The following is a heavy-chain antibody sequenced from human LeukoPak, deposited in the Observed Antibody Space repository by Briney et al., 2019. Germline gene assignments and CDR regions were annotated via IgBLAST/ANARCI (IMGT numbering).Heavy chain of an antibody. D-gene: IGHD3-22*01. J-gene: IGHJ4*02. Sequence: NPGGSLRLSCAASGFTFSSYSMNWVRQAPGKGLEWVSSISSSSSYIYYADSVKGRFTISRDNAKNSVFLQMNNLRVEDTAIYYCARRGYHDSSGYDYWGQGTPVTVSS. V-gene: IGHV3-21*06. CDR2: ISSSSSYI. CDR1: GFTFSSYS. CDR3: ARRGYHDSSGYDY.